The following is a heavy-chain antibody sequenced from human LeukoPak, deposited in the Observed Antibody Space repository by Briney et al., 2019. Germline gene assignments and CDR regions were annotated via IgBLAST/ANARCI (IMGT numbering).Heavy chain of an antibody. Sequence: ASVKVSCKVSGCTLTELSMHWVRQAPGKGLEWMGGFDPEDGETIYAQKFQGRVTMTEDTSTDTAYIELSSLRSEDTAVYYCATFDCSSTSCYEYWFDPWGQGTLVTVSS. CDR1: GCTLTELS. V-gene: IGHV1-24*01. D-gene: IGHD2-2*01. J-gene: IGHJ5*02. CDR3: ATFDCSSTSCYEYWFDP. CDR2: FDPEDGET.